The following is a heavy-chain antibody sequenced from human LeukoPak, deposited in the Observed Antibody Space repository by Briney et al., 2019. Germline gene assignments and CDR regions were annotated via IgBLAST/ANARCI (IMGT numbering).Heavy chain of an antibody. CDR1: GGSISSSSYY. CDR3: ARHVVKNRAAGSLDY. J-gene: IGHJ4*02. V-gene: IGHV4-39*01. D-gene: IGHD2-2*01. CDR2: IYYSGST. Sequence: SETLSLTCTVSGGSISSSSYYWGWIRQPPGKGLEWIGSIYYSGSTYYNPSLKSRVTISVDTSKNQFSPKLSSVTAADTAVYYCARHVVKNRAAGSLDYWGQGTLVTVSS.